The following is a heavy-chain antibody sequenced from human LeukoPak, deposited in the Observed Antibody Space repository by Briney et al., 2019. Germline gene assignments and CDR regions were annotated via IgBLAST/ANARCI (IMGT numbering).Heavy chain of an antibody. CDR3: ARGAAAGLPI. CDR1: GGSVSRNSDY. CDR2: IYYGGST. D-gene: IGHD6-13*01. J-gene: IGHJ3*02. Sequence: SETLSLTCTVSGGSVSRNSDYWGWIRQPPGKGLEWIGSIYYGGSTYYNPSLKSRVTISVDTSKNQFSLKLSSVTAADTAVYYCARGAAAGLPIWGQGTMVTVSS. V-gene: IGHV4-39*07.